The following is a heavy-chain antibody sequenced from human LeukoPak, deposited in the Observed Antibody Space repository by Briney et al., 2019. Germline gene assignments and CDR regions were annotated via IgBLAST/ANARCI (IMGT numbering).Heavy chain of an antibody. D-gene: IGHD2-8*01. Sequence: SETLSLTCSVSGGSITSGGYYWSWIRQLPGKGLEWIASIHYTGSTYYNPSLKSRVTISLDMSKNEFFLTMTSVTAADTAVYFCTAEKNGSPHYWGQGTQVTVSS. CDR3: TAEKNGSPHY. CDR2: IHYTGST. CDR1: GGSITSGGYY. V-gene: IGHV4-39*07. J-gene: IGHJ4*02.